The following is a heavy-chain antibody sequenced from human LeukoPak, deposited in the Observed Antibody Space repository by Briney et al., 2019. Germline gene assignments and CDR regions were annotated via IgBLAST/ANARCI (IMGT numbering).Heavy chain of an antibody. CDR1: GGSISSGSYY. Sequence: PSQTLSLTCTVSGGSISSGSYYWSWIRQPAGKGLEWIGRIYTSGSTNYNPSLKSRVTISVDTSKNQFSLKLSSVTAADTAVYYCARALKLWSYDYYDSSGYGGWFDPWGQGTLVTVSS. CDR2: IYTSGST. V-gene: IGHV4-61*02. D-gene: IGHD3-22*01. CDR3: ARALKLWSYDYYDSSGYGGWFDP. J-gene: IGHJ5*02.